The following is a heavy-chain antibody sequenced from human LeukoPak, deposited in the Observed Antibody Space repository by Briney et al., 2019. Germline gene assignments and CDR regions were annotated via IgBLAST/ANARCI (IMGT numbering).Heavy chain of an antibody. Sequence: GGSLRLSCAASGFSFSNYSMNWVRQAPGTGLEWVSSISGSSSYIYYADSVKGRFSISRDNAKNSLYLQMNSLRAEDTAVYYCARDLLGWELHYFDYWGQGTLVTVSS. CDR1: GFSFSNYS. CDR2: ISGSSSYI. D-gene: IGHD1-26*01. V-gene: IGHV3-21*01. CDR3: ARDLLGWELHYFDY. J-gene: IGHJ4*02.